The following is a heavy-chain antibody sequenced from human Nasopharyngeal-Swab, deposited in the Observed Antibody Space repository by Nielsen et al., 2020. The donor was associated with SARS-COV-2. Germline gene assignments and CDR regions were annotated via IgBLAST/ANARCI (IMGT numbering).Heavy chain of an antibody. CDR2: IESGGST. CDR3: ARVPCSSTSCYVGGYGMDV. V-gene: IGHV3-53*01. D-gene: IGHD2-2*01. Sequence: GGSLRLSCAASGVTVSSNYMRWDRQAQGKGLEWVSVIESGGSTYYADSVKGRFTISRDNSKNTLYLQMNSLRAEDTAVYYCARVPCSSTSCYVGGYGMDVWGQGTTVTVSS. CDR1: GVTVSSNY. J-gene: IGHJ6*02.